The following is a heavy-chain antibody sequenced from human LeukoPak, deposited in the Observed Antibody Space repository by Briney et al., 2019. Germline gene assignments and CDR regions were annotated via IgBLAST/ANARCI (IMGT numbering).Heavy chain of an antibody. V-gene: IGHV3-66*01. D-gene: IGHD3-10*01. Sequence: PGGSLRLSCAASGFTVSSNYMSWVRQAPGRGLEWVSVIYSGGSTYYADSVKGRFTISRDNSKNTLFLQMNSLRAGGTAVYYCARGTVTMVDYWGQGTPVSPSS. CDR2: IYSGGST. J-gene: IGHJ4*02. CDR3: ARGTVTMVDY. CDR1: GFTVSSNY.